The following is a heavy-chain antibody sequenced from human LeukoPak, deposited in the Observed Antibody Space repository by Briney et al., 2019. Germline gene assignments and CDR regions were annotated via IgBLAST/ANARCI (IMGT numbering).Heavy chain of an antibody. J-gene: IGHJ4*02. Sequence: GGSLRLSCAASGFTFSSYEMNWVRQAPGKGLEWVSSISSSSSYIYYADSVKGRFTISRDNSKNTLYLQMNSLRAEDTAVYYCAKDPSYYDILTGYYNNGYYFDYWGQGTLVTVSS. D-gene: IGHD3-9*01. V-gene: IGHV3-21*01. CDR3: AKDPSYYDILTGYYNNGYYFDY. CDR1: GFTFSSYE. CDR2: ISSSSSYI.